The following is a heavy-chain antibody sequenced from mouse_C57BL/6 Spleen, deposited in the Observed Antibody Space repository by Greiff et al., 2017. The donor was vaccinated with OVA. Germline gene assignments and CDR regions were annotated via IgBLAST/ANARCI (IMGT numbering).Heavy chain of an antibody. Sequence: QLVESGGGLVKPGGSLKLSCAASGFTFSDYGMHWVRQAPEKGLEWVAYISSGSSTIYYADTVKGRFTISRDNAKNTLFLQMTSLRSEDTAMYYCARRDGYFFMDYWGQGTSVTVSS. D-gene: IGHD2-3*01. V-gene: IGHV5-17*01. CDR1: GFTFSDYG. CDR3: ARRDGYFFMDY. J-gene: IGHJ4*01. CDR2: ISSGSSTI.